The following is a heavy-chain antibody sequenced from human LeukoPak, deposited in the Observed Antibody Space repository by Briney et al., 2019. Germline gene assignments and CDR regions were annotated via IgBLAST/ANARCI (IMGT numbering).Heavy chain of an antibody. Sequence: GGSLRLSCAASGFTFDDYAMHCVRQAPGKGLGWVSGISWNSGSIGYADSVKGRFTISRDNAKNSLYLQMNSLRAEDTALYYCARDDSNSGGYWGQGTLVTVSS. CDR3: ARDDSNSGGY. V-gene: IGHV3-9*01. D-gene: IGHD4-11*01. CDR2: ISWNSGSI. J-gene: IGHJ4*02. CDR1: GFTFDDYA.